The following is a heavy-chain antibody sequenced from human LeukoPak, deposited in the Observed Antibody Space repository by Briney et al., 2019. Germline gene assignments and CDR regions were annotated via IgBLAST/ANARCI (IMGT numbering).Heavy chain of an antibody. Sequence: GGSLRLSCAASGFTFSTYRMHWVRQAPGKGLVWVSRINSDGSGTSYADSVKGRFTISRDNAKNTLYLQMNSLRAEDTAVYYCARAPPGWNTAMVIGGDYWGQGTLVTVSS. V-gene: IGHV3-74*01. CDR1: GFTFSTYR. CDR3: ARAPPGWNTAMVIGGDY. D-gene: IGHD5-18*01. CDR2: INSDGSGT. J-gene: IGHJ4*02.